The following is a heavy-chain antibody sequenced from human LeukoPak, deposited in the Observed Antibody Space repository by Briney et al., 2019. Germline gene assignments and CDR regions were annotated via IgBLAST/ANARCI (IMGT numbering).Heavy chain of an antibody. J-gene: IGHJ6*03. CDR3: ASQGGITMIPGYYYYYMDV. Sequence: SKTLSLTCTVSGGSISSGSYYWSWIRQPAGKGREWIGRIYTSGSTNYNPSLKSRVTISVDTSKNQFSLKLSSVTAADTAVYYCASQGGITMIPGYYYYYMDVWGKGTTVTVSS. D-gene: IGHD3-22*01. CDR1: GGSISSGSYY. V-gene: IGHV4-61*02. CDR2: IYTSGST.